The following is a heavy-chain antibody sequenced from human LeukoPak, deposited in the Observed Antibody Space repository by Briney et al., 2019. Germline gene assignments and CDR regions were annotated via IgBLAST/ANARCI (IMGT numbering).Heavy chain of an antibody. CDR3: AKALKKYSYGYAGY. J-gene: IGHJ4*02. Sequence: GGSLRLSCAASGFTFSSYSMNWVRQAPGKGLEWVSSISSSSSYIYYADSVKGRFTISRDNAKNSLYLQMNSLRAEDTAVYYCAKALKKYSYGYAGYWGQGTLVTVSS. V-gene: IGHV3-21*01. CDR2: ISSSSSYI. D-gene: IGHD5-18*01. CDR1: GFTFSSYS.